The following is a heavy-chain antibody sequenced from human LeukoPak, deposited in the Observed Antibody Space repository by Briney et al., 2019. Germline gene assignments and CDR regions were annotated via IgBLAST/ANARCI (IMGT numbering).Heavy chain of an antibody. CDR2: IHYIGTT. J-gene: IGHJ1*01. CDR3: ARSYSSTWYGDFQH. Sequence: SETLSLTCTVSGGXISSYYCSWIRQPPGKGLEWIGYIHYIGTTNYNPSLKSRITISVDTSKTQFSLNLSSVTAADTAVYYCARSYSSTWYGDFQHWGQGTLVTVSS. CDR1: GGXISSYY. V-gene: IGHV4-59*01. D-gene: IGHD6-13*01.